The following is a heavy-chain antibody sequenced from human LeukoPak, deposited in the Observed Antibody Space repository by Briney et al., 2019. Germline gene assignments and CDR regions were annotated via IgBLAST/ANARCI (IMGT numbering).Heavy chain of an antibody. CDR3: ARSQVRGVIWRKGSWFDP. V-gene: IGHV4-34*01. D-gene: IGHD3-10*01. Sequence: SETLSLTCAVYGGSFSGYYWSWIRQPPGKGLEWIGEINHSGSTYYNPSLKSRVTISVDRSKNQFSLKLSSVTAADTAVYYCARSQVRGVIWRKGSWFDPWGQGTLVTVSS. CDR2: INHSGST. J-gene: IGHJ5*02. CDR1: GGSFSGYY.